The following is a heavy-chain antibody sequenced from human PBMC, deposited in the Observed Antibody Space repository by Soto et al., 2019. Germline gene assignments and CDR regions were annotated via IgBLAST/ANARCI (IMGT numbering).Heavy chain of an antibody. CDR3: TREAIVVIPAAQPSHFDS. Sequence: QVQLVQSGAEVKKPGASVKVSCKGLGYNFIKYGINWVRQAPGQGLEWMGWISPYSGYTHSAQKFQGRLTLITDTAATTAYMELRSLRSADTALYYCTREAIVVIPAAQPSHFDSWGQGTLVTVSS. V-gene: IGHV1-18*01. J-gene: IGHJ4*02. CDR1: GYNFIKYG. D-gene: IGHD2-2*01. CDR2: ISPYSGYT.